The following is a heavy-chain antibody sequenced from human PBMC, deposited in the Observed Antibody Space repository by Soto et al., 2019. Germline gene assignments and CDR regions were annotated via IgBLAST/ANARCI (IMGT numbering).Heavy chain of an antibody. D-gene: IGHD2-15*01. CDR1: GGTFSSYA. CDR2: IIPIFGTA. J-gene: IGHJ3*02. V-gene: IGHV1-69*01. Sequence: QVQLVQSGAEVKKPGSSVKVSCKASGGTFSSYAISWVRQAPGQGLEWMGGIIPIFGTANYAQKFQGRVTITADESTSTAYMELSSLRSEDTVVYYCARDAIYCSGGSCYSDAFDIWGQGTMVTVSS. CDR3: ARDAIYCSGGSCYSDAFDI.